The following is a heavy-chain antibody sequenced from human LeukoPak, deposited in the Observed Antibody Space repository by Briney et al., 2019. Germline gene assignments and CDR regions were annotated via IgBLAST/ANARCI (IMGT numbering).Heavy chain of an antibody. J-gene: IGHJ6*03. Sequence: ASVKVSCKASGYTVTSFGISWVRQAPGQGLEWMGWISAYNGNTNYAQKLQGRVTVTTDTSTSTAYMELRSLRSDDTAVYYCARDGATIAVTTYYYYYMDVWGKGTTVTVSS. CDR2: ISAYNGNT. CDR1: GYTVTSFG. CDR3: ARDGATIAVTTYYYYYMDV. D-gene: IGHD4-11*01. V-gene: IGHV1-18*01.